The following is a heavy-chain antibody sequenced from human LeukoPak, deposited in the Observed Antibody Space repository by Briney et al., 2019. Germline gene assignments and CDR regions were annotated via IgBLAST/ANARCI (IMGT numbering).Heavy chain of an antibody. CDR2: ISYDGSNK. D-gene: IGHD2-15*01. J-gene: IGHJ4*02. CDR1: GFTFSSYD. CDR3: AKDGGYCSGGSCYETYYFDY. Sequence: PGGSLRLSCAASGFTFSSYDMHWVRQAPGKGLEWVAVISYDGSNKYYADSVKGRFTISRDNSKNTLYLQMNSLRAEDTAVYYCAKDGGYCSGGSCYETYYFDYWGQGTLVTVSS. V-gene: IGHV3-30*18.